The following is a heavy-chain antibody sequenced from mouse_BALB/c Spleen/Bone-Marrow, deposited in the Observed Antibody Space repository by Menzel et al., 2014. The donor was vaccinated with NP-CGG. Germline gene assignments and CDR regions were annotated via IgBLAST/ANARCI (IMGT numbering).Heavy chain of an antibody. CDR1: GFTFSSFG. J-gene: IGHJ2*01. Sequence: EVQVVESGGGLVQPGGSRKLSCAASGFTFSSFGMHWVRQAPEEGLEWVAYISSGSSTIYYGDTVMGRFTISRDNPKNTLFLQMTSLRSEDTATYYCVRSGSSSGYFDYWGQGATLTVSS. V-gene: IGHV5-17*02. D-gene: IGHD1-1*01. CDR3: VRSGSSSGYFDY. CDR2: ISSGSSTI.